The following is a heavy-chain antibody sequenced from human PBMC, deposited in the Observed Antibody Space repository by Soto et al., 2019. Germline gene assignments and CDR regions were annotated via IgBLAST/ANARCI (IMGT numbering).Heavy chain of an antibody. Sequence: GGSLRLSCAASGFTFSSYWMSWVRQAPGKGLEWVANIKQDGSEKYYVDSVKGRFTISRDNAKNSLYLQMNSLRAEDTAVYYCARDREGYCGGGSCYNWFDPWGQGTLVTVSS. D-gene: IGHD2-15*01. V-gene: IGHV3-7*01. J-gene: IGHJ5*02. CDR3: ARDREGYCGGGSCYNWFDP. CDR1: GFTFSSYW. CDR2: IKQDGSEK.